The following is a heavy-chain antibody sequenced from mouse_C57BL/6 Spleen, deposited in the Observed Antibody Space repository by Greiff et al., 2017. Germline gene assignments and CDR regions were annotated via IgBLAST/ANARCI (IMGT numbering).Heavy chain of an antibody. CDR1: GYTFTSYW. CDR2: IHPNSGST. Sequence: QVQLKQPGAELVKPGASVKLSCKASGYTFTSYWMHWVKQRPGQGLEWIGMIHPNSGSTNYNEKFKSKATLTVDKSSSTAYMQLSSLTSEDSAVYYCARGAVSYYYGSSGAMDYWGQGTSVTVSS. J-gene: IGHJ4*01. V-gene: IGHV1-64*01. D-gene: IGHD1-1*01. CDR3: ARGAVSYYYGSSGAMDY.